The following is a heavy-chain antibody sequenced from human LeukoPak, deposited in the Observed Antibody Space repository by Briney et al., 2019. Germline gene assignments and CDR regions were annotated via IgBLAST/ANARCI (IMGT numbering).Heavy chain of an antibody. J-gene: IGHJ4*02. V-gene: IGHV4-59*08. Sequence: SETLSLTCAVSGGSMSGFYWSWIRQTPGTGLEWMGYILANGNTRYNPSLGSRIAISVDTPRNQFSLNLNSLTATDTAVYFCARHYVSKNYFEFWGQGILVSVSS. CDR3: ARHYVSKNYFEF. CDR1: GGSMSGFY. D-gene: IGHD3-10*02. CDR2: ILANGNT.